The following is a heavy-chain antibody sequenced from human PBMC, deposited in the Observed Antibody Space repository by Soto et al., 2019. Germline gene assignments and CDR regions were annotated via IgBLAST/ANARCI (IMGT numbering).Heavy chain of an antibody. D-gene: IGHD3-9*01. Sequence: ASVKVSCKASGYNFIDYYMHWVRQAPGQGFEWMGRISPRSGGTNYAQKFQGRVTMTWDTSLNTAYMELSSLISEDTAVYYCARPPGYISDWYYFDLWGQGTLVTVSS. V-gene: IGHV1-2*02. CDR2: ISPRSGGT. J-gene: IGHJ4*02. CDR1: GYNFIDYY. CDR3: ARPPGYISDWYYFDL.